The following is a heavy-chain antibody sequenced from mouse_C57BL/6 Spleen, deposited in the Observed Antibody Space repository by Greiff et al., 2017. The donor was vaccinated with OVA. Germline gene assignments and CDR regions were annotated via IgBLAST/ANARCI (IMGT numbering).Heavy chain of an antibody. D-gene: IGHD1-1*01. CDR1: GYTFTSYW. V-gene: IGHV1-61*01. J-gene: IGHJ1*03. Sequence: QVQLKQPGAELVRPGSSVKLSCKASGYTFTSYWMDWVKQRPGQGLEWIGNIYPSDSETHYNQKFKDKATLTVDKSSSTAYMQLSSLTSEDSAVYYCAREVTTVVAKSLDVWGTGTTVTVSS. CDR3: AREVTTVVAKSLDV. CDR2: IYPSDSET.